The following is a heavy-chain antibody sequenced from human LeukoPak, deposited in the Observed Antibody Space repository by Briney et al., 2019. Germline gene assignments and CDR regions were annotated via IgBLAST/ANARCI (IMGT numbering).Heavy chain of an antibody. CDR3: ARNPRLATSRSWFDP. CDR1: GDSISNYY. V-gene: IGHV4-59*08. Sequence: SETLSLTCTVSGDSISNYYWSWIRQPPGKGLEWIGGICYISYGGSTNYNPSLESRVTISVDTSKTQFSLNLNSVTAAYTAVYYCARNPRLATSRSWFDPWGQGTLVTVSS. CDR2: ISYGGST. J-gene: IGHJ5*02. D-gene: IGHD3-9*01.